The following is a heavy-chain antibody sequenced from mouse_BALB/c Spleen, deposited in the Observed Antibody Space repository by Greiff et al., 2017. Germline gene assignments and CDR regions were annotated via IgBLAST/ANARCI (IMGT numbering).Heavy chain of an antibody. J-gene: IGHJ2*01. CDR1: GFTFSSYT. D-gene: IGHD1-1*01. Sequence: EVKLMESGGGLVKPGGSLKLSCAASGFTFSSYTMSWVRQTPEKRLEWVATISSGGSYTYYPDSVKGRFTISRDNAKNTLYLQMSSLKSEDTAMYYCTRGGSSYGYWGQGTTLTVSS. CDR3: TRGGSSYGY. V-gene: IGHV5-6-4*01. CDR2: ISSGGSYT.